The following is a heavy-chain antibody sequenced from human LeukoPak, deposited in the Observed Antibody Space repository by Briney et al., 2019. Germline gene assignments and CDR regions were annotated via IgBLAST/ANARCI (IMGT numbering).Heavy chain of an antibody. Sequence: ASVNVSCKASGYSFTDYWMHWVRQAPGQGLEWMGWIDPKTGNQKYAQKFQGRVTMTSDTSITTFYMELSRLTSDDTAVYYCARGGFHHVFDFWGQGTVVTVSS. V-gene: IGHV1-2*02. D-gene: IGHD3-10*02. CDR2: IDPKTGNQ. J-gene: IGHJ4*02. CDR3: ARGGFHHVFDF. CDR1: GYSFTDYW.